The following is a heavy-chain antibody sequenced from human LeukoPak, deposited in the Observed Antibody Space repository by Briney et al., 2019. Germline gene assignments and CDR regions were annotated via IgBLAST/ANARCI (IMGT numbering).Heavy chain of an antibody. V-gene: IGHV4-59*08. J-gene: IGHJ4*02. CDR1: GGSMSTCY. D-gene: IGHD3-9*01. CDR2: IYYSGST. CDR3: ARHFDTSPRYFDY. Sequence: SETLSLTCTVSGGSMSTCYWSWIRQPPGKGLEWIGYIYYSGSTHYKSSLKSRVTISVDTSKNQFSLRLSSVTAADTAVYYCARHFDTSPRYFDYCGQGALVTVSS.